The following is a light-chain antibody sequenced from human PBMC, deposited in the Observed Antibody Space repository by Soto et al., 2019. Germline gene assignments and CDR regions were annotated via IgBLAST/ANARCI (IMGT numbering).Light chain of an antibody. CDR1: SSDVVGYDF. V-gene: IGLV2-14*01. J-gene: IGLJ1*01. CDR3: GSYSSNKTREV. Sequence: QSPLAQPDSVSGSPGQSITIACTGASSDVVGYDFVSWYQHHPGTPPKLIIYEVTHRPSGVSHRCYGSKSASTASLTISGLQVEDEADYFCGSYSSNKTREVFGTGTKV. CDR2: EVT.